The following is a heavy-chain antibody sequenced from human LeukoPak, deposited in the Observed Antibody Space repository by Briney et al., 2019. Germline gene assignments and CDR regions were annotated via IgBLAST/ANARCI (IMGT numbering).Heavy chain of an antibody. D-gene: IGHD4/OR15-4a*01. CDR2: TRNKVNSYTT. CDR1: GFTFSDHY. Sequence: PGGSLRLSCAASGFTFSDHYIDWDRQAPGQGLEWVARTRNKVNSYTTAYAASVTGRFTVSRDDSSNSVYLQMNSLKIEDTAVYYCARSMYGEGRRIIDFDYWGQGSLLTVSS. J-gene: IGHJ4*02. CDR3: ARSMYGEGRRIIDFDY. V-gene: IGHV3-72*01.